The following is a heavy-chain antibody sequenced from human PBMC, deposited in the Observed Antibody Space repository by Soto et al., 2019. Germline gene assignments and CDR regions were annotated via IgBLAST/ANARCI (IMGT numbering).Heavy chain of an antibody. J-gene: IGHJ4*02. Sequence: GGSLRLSCAASGFTFSYYYMSGVRQAPGKGLEWVGFIRNKANGGTTDYAAPVKGRFTISRDYSKNTLYLQMNSLKTEDTAVYYCTTDPHCSSTSCYSDFDYWGQGTLVTVSS. CDR1: GFTFSYYY. CDR2: IRNKANGGTT. V-gene: IGHV3-15*01. CDR3: TTDPHCSSTSCYSDFDY. D-gene: IGHD2-2*01.